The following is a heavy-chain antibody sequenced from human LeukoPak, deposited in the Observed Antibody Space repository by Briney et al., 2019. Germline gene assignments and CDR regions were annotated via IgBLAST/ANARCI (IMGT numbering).Heavy chain of an antibody. Sequence: GGSLRLSCAASGFTFNNYAMTWVRQAPGKGLEWVSSISSSSSYIYYADSVKGRFTISRDNAKNSLYLQMNSLRAEDTALYYCAKGRRGYFDYWGQGTLVTVSS. CDR2: ISSSSSYI. J-gene: IGHJ4*02. V-gene: IGHV3-21*04. CDR3: AKGRRGYFDY. CDR1: GFTFNNYA.